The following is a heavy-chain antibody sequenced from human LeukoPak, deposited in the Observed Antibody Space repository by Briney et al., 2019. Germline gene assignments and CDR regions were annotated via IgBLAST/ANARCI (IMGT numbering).Heavy chain of an antibody. J-gene: IGHJ4*02. Sequence: SETLSLTCTVSGDSIRSTSYYWGWIRQPPGMGLEWIGSMYYSGSTYYNPSLKSRVTISVDTSKSQFSLKLSSVTAADTAVYYCAREMRSPRGGFDYWDQGTLVTVSS. CDR3: AREMRSPRGGFDY. D-gene: IGHD3-10*01. V-gene: IGHV4-39*07. CDR1: GDSIRSTSYY. CDR2: MYYSGST.